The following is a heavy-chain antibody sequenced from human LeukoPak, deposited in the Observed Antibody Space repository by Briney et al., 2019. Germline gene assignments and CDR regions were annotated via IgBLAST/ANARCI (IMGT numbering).Heavy chain of an antibody. Sequence: GASVKVSCKASGYTFTSYAMHWVRQAPGQRLEWMGWINAGNGNTKYSQKFQGRVTITRDTSASTAYMELSSLRFEDTAVYYCAREDGGYYYYYGMDVWGKGTTVTVSS. CDR1: GYTFTSYA. CDR3: AREDGGYYYYYGMDV. V-gene: IGHV1-3*01. CDR2: INAGNGNT. J-gene: IGHJ6*04. D-gene: IGHD3-10*01.